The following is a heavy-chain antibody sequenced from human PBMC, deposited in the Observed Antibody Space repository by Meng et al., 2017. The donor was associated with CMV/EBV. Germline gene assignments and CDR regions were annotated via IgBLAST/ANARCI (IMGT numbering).Heavy chain of an antibody. CDR1: GGSFSGYY. CDR2: INHSGST. V-gene: IGHV4-34*01. D-gene: IGHD4-23*01. Sequence: SETLSLTCAVYGGSFSGYYWSWIRQPPGKGLEWIGEINHSGSTNYNPSLKSRVIISVDTSKNQFSLKLSSVTAADTAVYYCASRKWVTVTLYYYYGMDVWGQGTTVTVSS. CDR3: ASRKWVTVTLYYYYGMDV. J-gene: IGHJ6*02.